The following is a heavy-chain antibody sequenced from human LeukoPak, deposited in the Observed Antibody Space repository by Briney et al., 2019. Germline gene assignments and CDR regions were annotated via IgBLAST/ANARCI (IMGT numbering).Heavy chain of an antibody. Sequence: GGSLRLSCAASGFTFDDYAMHWVRQAPGKGLEWVSGISWSSGSIGYADSVKGRFTISRDNAKNSLYLQMNSLRAEDTALYHCARVPYNWNYVHLFDYWGQGTLVTVSS. J-gene: IGHJ4*02. CDR1: GFTFDDYA. CDR3: ARVPYNWNYVHLFDY. CDR2: ISWSSGSI. D-gene: IGHD1-7*01. V-gene: IGHV3-9*01.